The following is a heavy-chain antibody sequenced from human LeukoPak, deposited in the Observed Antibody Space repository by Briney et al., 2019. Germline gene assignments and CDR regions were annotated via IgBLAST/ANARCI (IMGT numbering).Heavy chain of an antibody. Sequence: GGSLRLSCAASGLTFSSYSMNWVRQAPGKGLEWVSYISSSSSTRYYADSVKGRFTISRDNSKNTLYLQMNSLRAEDTAVYYCAKEIDTSGYSPFDYWGQGTLVTVSS. J-gene: IGHJ4*02. CDR3: AKEIDTSGYSPFDY. CDR1: GLTFSSYS. V-gene: IGHV3-48*01. CDR2: ISSSSSTR. D-gene: IGHD3-22*01.